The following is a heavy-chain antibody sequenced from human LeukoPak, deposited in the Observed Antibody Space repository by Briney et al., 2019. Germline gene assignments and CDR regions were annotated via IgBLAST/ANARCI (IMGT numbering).Heavy chain of an antibody. Sequence: PSETLFLTCTVPGGSISSGSYFWSWIRQPAGKGLEWIGRIYTSGSTNYNPSLKSRVTISVDTSKNQFSLKLSSVTAADTAVYYCASDRIEVDAFDIWGQGTMVTVSS. CDR2: IYTSGST. J-gene: IGHJ3*02. CDR1: GGSISSGSYF. D-gene: IGHD2-15*01. CDR3: ASDRIEVDAFDI. V-gene: IGHV4-61*02.